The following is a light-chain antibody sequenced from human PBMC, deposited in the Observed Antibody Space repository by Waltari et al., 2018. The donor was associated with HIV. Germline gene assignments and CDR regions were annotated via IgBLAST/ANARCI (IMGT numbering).Light chain of an antibody. CDR3: NSRDSSNYHLI. CDR2: GKN. J-gene: IGLJ2*01. V-gene: IGLV3-19*01. CDR1: SLRNSY. Sequence: SSELTQDPAVSVASGQTVRITCQGDSLRNSYANWYQQKPGLAPILVLYGKNNRPSGIPVRFSGSSSGNTASLTITGAQAEDAADYYCNSRDSSNYHLIFGGGTQLTVL.